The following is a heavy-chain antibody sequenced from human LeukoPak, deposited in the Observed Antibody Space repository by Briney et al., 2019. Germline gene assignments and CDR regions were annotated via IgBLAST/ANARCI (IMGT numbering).Heavy chain of an antibody. D-gene: IGHD3-16*01. CDR1: GFTFSDYW. CDR3: ARGGTPRFRVAINWFDT. CDR2: IKQDGSDK. J-gene: IGHJ5*02. Sequence: GGSLRLSCAASGFTFSDYWMTWVRQAPGKGLEWVANIKQDGSDKYYVDSVKGRFTISRDNANNLLYLQMNALRAEDTAVYYCARGGTPRFRVAINWFDTWGQGSLVTVSS. V-gene: IGHV3-7*03.